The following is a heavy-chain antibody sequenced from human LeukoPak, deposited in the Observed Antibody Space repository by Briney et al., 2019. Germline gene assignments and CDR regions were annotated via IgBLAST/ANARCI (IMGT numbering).Heavy chain of an antibody. Sequence: PGGSLRLSYAASGFTFGAYAMNWVRQAPGKGLEWVSTISGGGVSTYYADSVKGRFTMSRDNSKNTLYLQLDSLRAEDTAVYYCAKAQWERYYFDYWGQGTLVTVSS. CDR1: GFTFGAYA. V-gene: IGHV3-23*01. CDR3: AKAQWERYYFDY. CDR2: ISGGGVST. D-gene: IGHD1-26*01. J-gene: IGHJ4*02.